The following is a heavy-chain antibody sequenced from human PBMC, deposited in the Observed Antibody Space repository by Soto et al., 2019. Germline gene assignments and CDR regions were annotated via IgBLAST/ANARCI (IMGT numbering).Heavy chain of an antibody. D-gene: IGHD1-7*01. Sequence: PGGSLRLCCAASGFTFSSYGIHWVRQAPGKGLEWVALIWYDGTDKYYADSVKGRFTISRDNSKNTLYLQMNSLRAEDTAVYYCAKGTQHFPYAMDVWGQGTTVTVSS. CDR3: AKGTQHFPYAMDV. J-gene: IGHJ6*02. V-gene: IGHV3-33*06. CDR1: GFTFSSYG. CDR2: IWYDGTDK.